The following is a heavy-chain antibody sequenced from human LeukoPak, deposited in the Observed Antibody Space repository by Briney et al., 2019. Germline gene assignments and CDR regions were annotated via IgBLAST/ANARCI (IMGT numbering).Heavy chain of an antibody. V-gene: IGHV3-64*01. CDR3: ATSGAGWYDY. CDR1: GFTFSSHA. J-gene: IGHJ4*02. D-gene: IGHD6-19*01. Sequence: GGSLRLSCVASGFTFSSHAMHWVRQAPGKGLEYVSAVSSNGGSTYYANSVKGRFTISRDNSKDTLYLQMGSLRAEDMAVYYCATSGAGWYDYWGQGTLVTVSS. CDR2: VSSNGGST.